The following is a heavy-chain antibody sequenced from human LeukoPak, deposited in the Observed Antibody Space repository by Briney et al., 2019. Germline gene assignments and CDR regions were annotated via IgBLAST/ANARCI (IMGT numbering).Heavy chain of an antibody. CDR1: GFTFSSYA. CDR2: ISGSWGRP. D-gene: IGHD2/OR15-2a*01. V-gene: IGHV3-23*01. Sequence: GASLRLSCAASGFTFSSYALSWVPQAPGKGPEWVSAISGSWGRPYYADSVKGRFTISRDNSKITLYLQMNTLRAEDTAVYYCVLYGPGIYWGQGTLVTVSS. CDR3: VLYGPGIY. J-gene: IGHJ4*02.